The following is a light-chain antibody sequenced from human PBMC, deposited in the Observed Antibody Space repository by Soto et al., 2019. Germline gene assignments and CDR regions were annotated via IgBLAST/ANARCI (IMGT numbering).Light chain of an antibody. V-gene: IGKV1-5*03. CDR1: QRISTR. CDR2: KAS. Sequence: DIQMTQSPSTLSASVGDRVTITCRASQRISTRLAWYQQKPGKAPNLLIYKASNLESGVPSRFSGSGSGTEFPLTVSSLQPDDFATYYCQQYNTFPWTLGQGTKVEIK. CDR3: QQYNTFPWT. J-gene: IGKJ1*01.